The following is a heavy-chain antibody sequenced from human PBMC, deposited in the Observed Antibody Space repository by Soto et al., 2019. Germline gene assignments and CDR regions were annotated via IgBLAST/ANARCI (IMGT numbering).Heavy chain of an antibody. D-gene: IGHD2-2*02. V-gene: IGHV3-21*01. CDR3: AREYTAWPLAYGLDV. CDR2: ISSRSDI. J-gene: IGHJ6*02. CDR1: GFTFSSYA. Sequence: GGSLRLSCAASGFTFSSYAMSWVRQAPGKGLEWVSAISSRSDIYYADSVKGRFTISRDNAKNSVSLQMNSLRAEDTAVYYCAREYTAWPLAYGLDVWGQGTTVTVSS.